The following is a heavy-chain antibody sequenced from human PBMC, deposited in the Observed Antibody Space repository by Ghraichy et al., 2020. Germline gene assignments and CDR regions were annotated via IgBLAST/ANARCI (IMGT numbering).Heavy chain of an antibody. CDR1: GFTFSRYG. J-gene: IGHJ6*02. V-gene: IGHV3-30*18. Sequence: LSLTCAASGFTFSRYGRHWVRQAPCKGLEWVAVISYDGSQKNYADSVKGRFTISRDNSKNTLYVQMNSLRAEDTAIYYCAKERDTSGYYSFRGDYYGMDVWGQGTTVTVSS. D-gene: IGHD3-22*01. CDR2: ISYDGSQK. CDR3: AKERDTSGYYSFRGDYYGMDV.